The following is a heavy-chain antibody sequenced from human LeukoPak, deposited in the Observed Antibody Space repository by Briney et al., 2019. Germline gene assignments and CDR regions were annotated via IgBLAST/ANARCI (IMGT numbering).Heavy chain of an antibody. D-gene: IGHD3-22*01. CDR3: ARIDSGYYYNVY. Sequence: GASVKVSCKASGGTFSSYAISWVRQAPGQGLEWMGGIIPIFGTANYAQKFQGRVTITADKSTSTAYMELSSLRSEDTAVYYCARIDSGYYYNVYWGQGTLVTVSS. V-gene: IGHV1-69*06. CDR2: IIPIFGTA. CDR1: GGTFSSYA. J-gene: IGHJ4*02.